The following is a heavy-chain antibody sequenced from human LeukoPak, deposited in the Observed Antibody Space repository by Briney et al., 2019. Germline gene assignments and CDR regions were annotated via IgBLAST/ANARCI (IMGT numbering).Heavy chain of an antibody. J-gene: IGHJ4*02. CDR3: AKNVADDYGDPYYFDY. D-gene: IGHD4-17*01. CDR1: GFTFDDYA. Sequence: GGSLRLSCAASGFTFDDYAMHWVRQAPGKGLEWVSGISWNSGSIGYADSVKGRFTISRDNAKNSLYLQMNSLRAEDTALYYCAKNVADDYGDPYYFDYWGQGTLVTVSS. CDR2: ISWNSGSI. V-gene: IGHV3-9*01.